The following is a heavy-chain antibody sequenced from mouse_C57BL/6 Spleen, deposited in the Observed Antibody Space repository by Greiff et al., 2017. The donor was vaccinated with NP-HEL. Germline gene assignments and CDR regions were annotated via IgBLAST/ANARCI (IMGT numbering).Heavy chain of an antibody. CDR1: GFTFTDYY. V-gene: IGHV7-3*01. CDR3: ASYAWDYFDY. Sequence: DVHLVESGGGLVQPGGSLSLSCAASGFTFTDYYMSWVRQPPGKALEWLGFIRNKANGYTTEYSASVKGRFTISRDNSQSILYLQMNALRADDSATYYCASYAWDYFDYWGQGTTLTVSS. CDR2: IRNKANGYTT. J-gene: IGHJ2*01.